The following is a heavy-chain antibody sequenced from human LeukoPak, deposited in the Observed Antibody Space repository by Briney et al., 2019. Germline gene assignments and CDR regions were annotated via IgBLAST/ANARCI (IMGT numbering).Heavy chain of an antibody. V-gene: IGHV3-15*01. CDR3: TTENYGDYVLDH. CDR2: IKRKTDGGTT. J-gene: IGHJ4*02. D-gene: IGHD4-17*01. CDR1: GFTFSSYA. Sequence: PGGSLRLSCAASGFTFSSYAMSWVRQAPGKGLEWVGRIKRKTDGGTTYYDASVKGRFTISRDDSKNTLYLQMNSLKTEDTAVYYCTTENYGDYVLDHWGQGTLVTVSS.